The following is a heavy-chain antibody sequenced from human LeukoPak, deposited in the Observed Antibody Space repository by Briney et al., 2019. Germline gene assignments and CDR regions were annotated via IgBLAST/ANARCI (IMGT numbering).Heavy chain of an antibody. J-gene: IGHJ4*02. CDR2: ISAYNGNT. CDR3: ARSSPAIECSGGSCYYFDY. V-gene: IGHV1-18*01. CDR1: GYSFPNYG. D-gene: IGHD2-15*01. Sequence: GASVKVSCKASGYSFPNYGISWLRQAPGQGLEWMAWISAYNGNTNYAQKLQDRVTMTTDTSTSTAYMELRSLRSDDTAVYYCARSSPAIECSGGSCYYFDYWGQGTLVTVSS.